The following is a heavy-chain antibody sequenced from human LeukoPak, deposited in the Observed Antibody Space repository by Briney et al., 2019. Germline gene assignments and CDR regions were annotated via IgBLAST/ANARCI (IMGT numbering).Heavy chain of an antibody. D-gene: IGHD4-17*01. J-gene: IGHJ6*03. V-gene: IGHV3-30*18. CDR2: ISNDESNK. CDR1: GFTFSSSG. CDR3: AKAASKRTDYGDYAFYYYMDV. Sequence: GGSLRLSCAASGFTFSSSGMHWVRQAPGKGLEWVAVISNDESNKYYADSVKGRFTISRDNSKNTLYLQMNSLRAEDTAVYYCAKAASKRTDYGDYAFYYYMDVWGKGTTVTISS.